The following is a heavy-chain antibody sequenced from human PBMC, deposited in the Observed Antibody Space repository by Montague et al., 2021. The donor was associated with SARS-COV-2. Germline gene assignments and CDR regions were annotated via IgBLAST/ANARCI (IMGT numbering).Heavy chain of an antibody. J-gene: IGHJ5*01. D-gene: IGHD4/OR15-4a*01. Sequence: SETLSLTCSVSGGSTTTYYWSWVRQPAGKGLEWIGRLSTSGSTNYNPSLKSRVTMLLDTSKNQVSLKLSSVTAADTAVYYCARDASSANSPANNWFDSWGQGTLVTVSS. CDR3: ARDASSANSPANNWFDS. V-gene: IGHV4-4*07. CDR1: GGSTTTYY. CDR2: LSTSGST.